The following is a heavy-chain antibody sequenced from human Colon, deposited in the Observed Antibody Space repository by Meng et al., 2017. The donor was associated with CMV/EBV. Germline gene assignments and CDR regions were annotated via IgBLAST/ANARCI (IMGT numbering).Heavy chain of an antibody. CDR2: MNSNEGHT. V-gene: IGHV1-2*02. CDR1: GYAFVDYY. CDR3: ARGSQSQRLLDY. Sequence: ASVKVSCKTSGYAFVDYYIHWVRQAPGQRLEWMGWMNSNEGHTVYTPHLRGRVSMTRDTSSNTAYMELTSLKSDDTAVYFCARGSQSQRLLDYWGQGTLVTVLL. D-gene: IGHD6-25*01. J-gene: IGHJ4*02.